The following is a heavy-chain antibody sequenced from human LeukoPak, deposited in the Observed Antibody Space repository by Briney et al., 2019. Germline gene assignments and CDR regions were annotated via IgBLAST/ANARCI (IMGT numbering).Heavy chain of an antibody. CDR3: ARAPTFGYDSSGYYTVEYFQH. V-gene: IGHV1-18*01. D-gene: IGHD3-22*01. CDR2: ISAYNGNT. CDR1: GYTFTSYG. J-gene: IGHJ1*01. Sequence: ASVKVSCKASGYTFTSYGISWMRQAPGQGLEWMGWISAYNGNTNYAQKLQGRVTMTTDTSTSTAYMELRSLRSDDTAVYYCARAPTFGYDSSGYYTVEYFQHWGQGTLVTVSS.